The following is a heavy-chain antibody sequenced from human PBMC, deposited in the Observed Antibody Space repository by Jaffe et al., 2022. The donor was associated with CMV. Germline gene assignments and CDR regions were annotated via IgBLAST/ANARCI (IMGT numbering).Heavy chain of an antibody. CDR1: GFTLTDAS. CDR2: IASKTDGGTT. CDR3: ATSGLGN. D-gene: IGHD6-19*01. Sequence: EVQLVESGGGLVKPGGSLRLSCAASGFTLTDASMSWVRQAPGKGLEWVGHIASKTDGGTTGYAAPVKGRFTISRDDSKNTLYLQMNTLRTEDTAVYYCATSGLGNWGQGTLVTVSS. J-gene: IGHJ4*02. V-gene: IGHV3-15*04.